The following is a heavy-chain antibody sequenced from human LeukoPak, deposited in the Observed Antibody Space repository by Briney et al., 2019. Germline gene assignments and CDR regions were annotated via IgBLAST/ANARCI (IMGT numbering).Heavy chain of an antibody. CDR1: GGSIRSSSYC. CDR2: IYYSGST. V-gene: IGHV4-39*01. J-gene: IGHJ5*02. Sequence: SETLSLTCTVSGGSIRSSSYCWGWIRQPPGKGLDWIGSIYYSGSTYYNPSLKSRVTISVDTSKNQFSLKLSSVTAADTAVYYCARVVPAAFWFHPWGQGTLVTVSS. CDR3: ARVVPAAFWFHP. D-gene: IGHD2-2*01.